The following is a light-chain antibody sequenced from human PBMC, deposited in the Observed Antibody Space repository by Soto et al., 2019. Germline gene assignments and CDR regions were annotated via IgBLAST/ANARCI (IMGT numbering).Light chain of an antibody. V-gene: IGKV3-15*01. J-gene: IGKJ1*01. Sequence: EIVLTQSPATLSVSPGERATLSCRASQSVSSNLAWYQQKPGQAPRLLIYAASTRATGIPARFSGSGSGTDFTLAISSLQSEDLAVYYCQQYNNWLWTFGQGTKVEIK. CDR1: QSVSSN. CDR2: AAS. CDR3: QQYNNWLWT.